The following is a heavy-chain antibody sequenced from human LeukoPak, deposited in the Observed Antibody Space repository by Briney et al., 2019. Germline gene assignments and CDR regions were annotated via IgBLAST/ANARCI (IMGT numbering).Heavy chain of an antibody. CDR1: GFSFSNYA. V-gene: IGHV3-23*01. J-gene: IGHJ3*02. D-gene: IGHD4-17*01. Sequence: QAGGSLRLSCTPSGFSFSNYAISWVRQAPGKGLEWVSAISGSGGSTYYADSVKGRFTISRDNSKNTLYLQMNSLRAEDTAVYYCAKDQPIMTTVTTGAFDIWGQGTMVTVSS. CDR3: AKDQPIMTTVTTGAFDI. CDR2: ISGSGGST.